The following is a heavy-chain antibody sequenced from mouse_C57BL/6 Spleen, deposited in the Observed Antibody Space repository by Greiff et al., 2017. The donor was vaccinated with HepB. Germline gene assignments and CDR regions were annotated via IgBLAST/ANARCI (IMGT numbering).Heavy chain of an antibody. V-gene: IGHV1-50*01. CDR1: GYTFTSYW. D-gene: IGHD1-1*01. CDR3: ARRNYGSRGGYYFDY. Sequence: QVQLQQPGAELVKPGASVKLSCKASGYTFTSYWMQWVKQRPGQGLEWIGEIDPSDSYTNYNQKFKGKATLTVDTSSSTAYMQRSSLTSEDSAVYYCARRNYGSRGGYYFDYWGQGTTLTVSS. J-gene: IGHJ2*01. CDR2: IDPSDSYT.